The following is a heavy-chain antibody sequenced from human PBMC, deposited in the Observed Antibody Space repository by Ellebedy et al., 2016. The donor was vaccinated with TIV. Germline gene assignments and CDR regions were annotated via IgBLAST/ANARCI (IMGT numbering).Heavy chain of an antibody. D-gene: IGHD6-19*01. CDR2: INSDGSST. CDR3: ASGDSSGWSAAFDI. Sequence: GESLKISXAASGFTFSSYWMHWVRQAPGKGLVWVSRINSDGSSTRYADSVKGRFTISRDNAKNTLYLQMNSLRGEDTAVYYCASGDSSGWSAAFDIWGQGTMVTVSS. J-gene: IGHJ3*02. CDR1: GFTFSSYW. V-gene: IGHV3-74*01.